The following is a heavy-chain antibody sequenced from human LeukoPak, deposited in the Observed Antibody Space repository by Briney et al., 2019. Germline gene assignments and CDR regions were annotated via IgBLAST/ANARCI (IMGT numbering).Heavy chain of an antibody. CDR3: ARVNYYDSSGYWDRGGGLYYMDV. CDR2: ISSSGSTI. J-gene: IGHJ6*03. D-gene: IGHD3-22*01. V-gene: IGHV3-11*01. Sequence: GGSLRLSCAASGFTFSDYYMSWIRQAPGKGLEWVSYISSSGSTIYYADSVKGRFTISRDNAKNSLYLQMNSLRAEDTAVYYCARVNYYDSSGYWDRGGGLYYMDVWGKGTTVTVSS. CDR1: GFTFSDYY.